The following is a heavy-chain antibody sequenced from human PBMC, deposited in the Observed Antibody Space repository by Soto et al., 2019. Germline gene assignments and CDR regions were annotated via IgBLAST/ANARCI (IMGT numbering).Heavy chain of an antibody. CDR2: IRYSGST. CDR1: GDSFSSSSSY. D-gene: IGHD1-26*01. Sequence: QVQLQESGPGLVKPSETLSLTCTVSGDSFSSSSSYWAWIRQPPGKGLEWIGSIRYSGSTHYNPSLERRITLSIDPSKKQFFLRLRSVPAADTAVYYCARQDNSARHQSFDFWGQGTLVTASS. V-gene: IGHV4-39*01. CDR3: ARQDNSARHQSFDF. J-gene: IGHJ4*02.